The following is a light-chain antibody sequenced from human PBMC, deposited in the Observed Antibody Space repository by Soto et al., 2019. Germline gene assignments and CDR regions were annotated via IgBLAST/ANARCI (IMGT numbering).Light chain of an antibody. CDR1: SSNIGAGYD. CDR2: GNS. V-gene: IGLV1-40*01. J-gene: IGLJ2*01. Sequence: QSVLTQPPSVSGAPGQRVTISCTGSSSNIGAGYDVHWYQQLPGTAPKLLIYGNSNRPSGVPDRFSGSKSGTSASLAITGLQAEDEAHYYCQSYDSSLSAHVVFGGGTKVTVL. CDR3: QSYDSSLSAHVV.